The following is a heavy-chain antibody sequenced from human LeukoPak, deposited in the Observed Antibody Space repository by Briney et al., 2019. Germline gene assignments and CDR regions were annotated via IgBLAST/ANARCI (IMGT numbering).Heavy chain of an antibody. Sequence: GGSLRLSCAASGFTFSSYSMNWVRQAPGKGLEWVSSISSSSSYIYYADSVKGRFTISRDNAKNSLYLQMNSLRAEDTAVYYCAREPGIAAALDYWGQGTLVTVSS. V-gene: IGHV3-21*04. D-gene: IGHD6-13*01. CDR1: GFTFSSYS. CDR2: ISSSSSYI. J-gene: IGHJ4*02. CDR3: AREPGIAAALDY.